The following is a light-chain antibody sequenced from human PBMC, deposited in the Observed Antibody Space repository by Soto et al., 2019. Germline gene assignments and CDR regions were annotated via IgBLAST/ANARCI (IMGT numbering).Light chain of an antibody. CDR2: DAS. V-gene: IGKV3-11*01. CDR1: QSVSSY. CDR3: QQRSNWPST. Sequence: EIELTQSPATLSLSPGDRATLSRRASQSVSSYLAWYQQKPGQAPRLLIYDASNMATGIPARFSGSGSGTDFTLTITTLEPEDFAVYYCQQRSNWPSTFGGGTKVEIK. J-gene: IGKJ4*01.